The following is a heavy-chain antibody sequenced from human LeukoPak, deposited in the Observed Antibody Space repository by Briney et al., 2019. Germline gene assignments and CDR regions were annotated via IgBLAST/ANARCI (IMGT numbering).Heavy chain of an antibody. V-gene: IGHV4-59*01. D-gene: IGHD2-15*01. CDR3: ARLGYCSGGSCSSGLDY. Sequence: SETLSLTCTVSGGSISSYYWSWIRQPPGKGLEWIGYIYYSGSTNYNPSLKSRVTISVDTSKNQFSLKLSSVTAADTAVYYCARLGYCSGGSCSSGLDYWGQGTLVTVSS. CDR2: IYYSGST. J-gene: IGHJ4*02. CDR1: GGSISSYY.